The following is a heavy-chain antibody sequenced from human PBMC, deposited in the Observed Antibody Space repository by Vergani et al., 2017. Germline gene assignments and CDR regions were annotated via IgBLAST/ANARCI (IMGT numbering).Heavy chain of an antibody. CDR1: GFTFSSYG. CDR2: ISSSGSTI. CDR3: ARARSDGYYDSSGYYYDAFDI. V-gene: IGHV3-48*04. J-gene: IGHJ3*02. Sequence: VQLVESGGGVVQPGRSLRLSCAASGFTFSSYGLHWVRQAPGKGLEWVSYISSSGSTIYYADSVKGRFTISRDNAKNSLYLQMNSLRAEDTAVYYCARARSDGYYDSSGYYYDAFDIWGQGTMVTVSS. D-gene: IGHD3-22*01.